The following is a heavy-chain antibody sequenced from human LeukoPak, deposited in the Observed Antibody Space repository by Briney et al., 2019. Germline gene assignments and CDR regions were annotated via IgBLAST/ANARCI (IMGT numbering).Heavy chain of an antibody. CDR2: ISGSGGST. V-gene: IGHV3-23*01. CDR1: GFTFSSYG. CDR3: AKGQEWELPSYFDY. Sequence: PGGSLRLSCAASGFTFSSYGMSWVRQAPGKGLEWVSAISGSGGSTYYADSVKGRFTISRDNSKSTLYLQMNSLRAEDTAVYYCAKGQEWELPSYFDYWGQGTLVTVSS. J-gene: IGHJ4*02. D-gene: IGHD1-26*01.